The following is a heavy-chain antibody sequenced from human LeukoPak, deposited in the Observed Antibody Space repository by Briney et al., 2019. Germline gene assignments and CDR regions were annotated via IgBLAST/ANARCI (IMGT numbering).Heavy chain of an antibody. Sequence: ASVKVSCKASGYTFTSYDINWVRQATGQGLEWMGWMNPNSGNTGYAQTFQGRVTIPRNTSISTAYMELRSLRSEDTAVYYCARGTPYGDYNRREFDPWGQGTLVTVSS. V-gene: IGHV1-8*03. J-gene: IGHJ5*02. CDR2: MNPNSGNT. CDR1: GYTFTSYD. D-gene: IGHD4-17*01. CDR3: ARGTPYGDYNRREFDP.